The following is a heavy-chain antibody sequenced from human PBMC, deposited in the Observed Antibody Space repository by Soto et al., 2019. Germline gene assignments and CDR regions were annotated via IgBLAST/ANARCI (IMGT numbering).Heavy chain of an antibody. D-gene: IGHD2-15*01. V-gene: IGHV1-58*01. CDR2: IVVGSGNT. CDR1: GFTFTSSA. Sequence: GPPVKVSCKASGFTFTSSAVQWVRQARGQRLEWIGWIVVGSGNTNYAQKFQERVTITRDMSTSTAYMELSSLRSEDTAVYYCAADRGWYRAAGNYYYYYGMDVWGQGTTVTVSS. CDR3: AADRGWYRAAGNYYYYYGMDV. J-gene: IGHJ6*02.